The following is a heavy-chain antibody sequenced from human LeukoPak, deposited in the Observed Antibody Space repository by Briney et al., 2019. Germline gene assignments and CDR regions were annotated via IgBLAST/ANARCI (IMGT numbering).Heavy chain of an antibody. CDR3: ARDPRRGPFSWFDP. CDR2: IYYSGST. J-gene: IGHJ5*02. CDR1: GGSISSSSYY. V-gene: IGHV4-39*07. D-gene: IGHD2/OR15-2a*01. Sequence: SETLSLTCTVSGGSISSSSYYWGWIRQPPGKGLEWIGSIYYSGSTYYNPSLKSRVTISVDTSKNQFSLKLSSVTAADTAVYYCARDPRRGPFSWFDPWGQGTLVTVSS.